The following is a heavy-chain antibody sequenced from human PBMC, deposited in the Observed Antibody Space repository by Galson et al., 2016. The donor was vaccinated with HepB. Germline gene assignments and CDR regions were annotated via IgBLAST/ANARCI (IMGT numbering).Heavy chain of an antibody. V-gene: IGHV1-2*02. D-gene: IGHD3-22*01. J-gene: IGHJ4*02. CDR1: EYTFTGYY. Sequence: SVKVSCKASEYTFTGYYMHWVRQAPGQGLKWMGWINPNSGGTNYAQKFQGRVTMTRDTSISTAYMELSRLRSDNTAVYYCARGHYYDSRGYYYLLDYWGQGTLVTVSS. CDR2: INPNSGGT. CDR3: ARGHYYDSRGYYYLLDY.